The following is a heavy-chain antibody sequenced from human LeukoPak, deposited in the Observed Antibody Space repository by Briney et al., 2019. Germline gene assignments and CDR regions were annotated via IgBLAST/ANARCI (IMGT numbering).Heavy chain of an antibody. CDR3: ARIRSGGGVVIIRSNYYYMDV. J-gene: IGHJ6*03. Sequence: PSEILSLSCSVSGYSIISGYYWGWIRKPPGKGLEWIGRIYHSGSTYYNPSLKSRVTISVDTSKNQFSLKLSSVTAADTAVYYCARIRSGGGVVIIRSNYYYMDVWGKGTTVTVSS. D-gene: IGHD3-3*01. CDR1: GYSIISGYY. V-gene: IGHV4-38-2*02. CDR2: IYHSGST.